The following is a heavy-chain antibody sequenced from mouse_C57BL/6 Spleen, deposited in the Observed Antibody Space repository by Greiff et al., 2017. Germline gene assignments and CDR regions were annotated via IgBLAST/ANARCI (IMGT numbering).Heavy chain of an antibody. Sequence: VQLQQSGPVLVKPGASVKMSCKASGYTFTDYYMNWVKQSHGKSLEWIGVINPYNGGTSYNQKFKGKATLTVDKSSSTAYMELNSLTSEDSAVYYCARTDYGSSYYYAMDYWGQGTSVTVSS. V-gene: IGHV1-19*01. D-gene: IGHD1-1*01. CDR1: GYTFTDYY. CDR2: INPYNGGT. CDR3: ARTDYGSSYYYAMDY. J-gene: IGHJ4*01.